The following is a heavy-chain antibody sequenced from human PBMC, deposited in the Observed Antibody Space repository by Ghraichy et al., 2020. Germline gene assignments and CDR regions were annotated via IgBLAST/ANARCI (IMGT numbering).Heavy chain of an antibody. J-gene: IGHJ4*02. CDR3: ARDGGGYYDSSSGPFPDY. D-gene: IGHD3-22*01. Sequence: SETLSLTCTVSGGSVSSGSYYWSWIRQPPGKGLEWIGYIYYSGSTNYNPSLKSRVTISVDTSKNQFSLKLSSVTAADTAVYYCARDGGGYYDSSSGPFPDYWGQGTLVTVSS. V-gene: IGHV4-61*01. CDR1: GGSVSSGSYY. CDR2: IYYSGST.